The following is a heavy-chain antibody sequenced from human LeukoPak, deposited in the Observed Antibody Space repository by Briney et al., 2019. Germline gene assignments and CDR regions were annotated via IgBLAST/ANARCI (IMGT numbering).Heavy chain of an antibody. D-gene: IGHD1-26*01. Sequence: ASVKVSCKASKYTFTDNYIHWVRQAPGQGLEWMGWINPNSGDTYYALKLQGRVTMTRDTSISTAYMDLTTLRSDDTAVYYCARDGVGATTGYYYYMDVWGKGTTVTVSS. V-gene: IGHV1-2*02. CDR1: KYTFTDNY. CDR2: INPNSGDT. J-gene: IGHJ6*03. CDR3: ARDGVGATTGYYYYMDV.